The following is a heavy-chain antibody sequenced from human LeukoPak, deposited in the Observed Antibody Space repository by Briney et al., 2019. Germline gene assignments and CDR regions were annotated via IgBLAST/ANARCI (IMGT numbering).Heavy chain of an antibody. CDR2: IYHSGST. V-gene: IGHV4-4*02. CDR3: ARGNGTDYDFWGGYYTGSWFDP. D-gene: IGHD3-3*01. J-gene: IGHJ5*02. Sequence: SGTLALTCAVSSGSISSSNWWSWVRPPPGKGLEWIGEIYHSGSTNYNPSLKSRVTISVDKSKNQFSLKLSSVTAADTAVYYCARGNGTDYDFWGGYYTGSWFDPWGQGTLVTVSS. CDR1: SGSISSSNW.